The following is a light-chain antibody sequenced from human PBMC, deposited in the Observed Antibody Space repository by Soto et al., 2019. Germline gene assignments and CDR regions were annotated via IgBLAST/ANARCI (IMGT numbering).Light chain of an antibody. J-gene: IGLJ2*01. Sequence: QSVLTQPPSVSGAPGQRVTISCTGSNSNIGAGFGVQWYQQFPRTAPRLLISSNTNRPSGVPDRFSASKSGTSASLAITGLCAEDEADYYCQSFDINVLALIFGVGTKLTVL. CDR1: NSNIGAGFG. CDR3: QSFDINVLALI. V-gene: IGLV1-40*01. CDR2: SNT.